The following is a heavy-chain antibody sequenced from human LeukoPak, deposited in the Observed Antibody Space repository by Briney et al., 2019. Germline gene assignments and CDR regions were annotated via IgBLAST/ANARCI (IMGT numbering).Heavy chain of an antibody. Sequence: GGSLRLSCAASGSPFSSYAMTWVRQAPGKGLQWVSTISVSGENTYYADSVKGRFTISRDISKSTLYLQMNSLRDEDTALYYCAKYGSGTYYNGLHWGQGTLVTVSS. V-gene: IGHV3-23*01. J-gene: IGHJ4*02. D-gene: IGHD3-10*01. CDR3: AKYGSGTYYNGLH. CDR1: GSPFSSYA. CDR2: ISVSGENT.